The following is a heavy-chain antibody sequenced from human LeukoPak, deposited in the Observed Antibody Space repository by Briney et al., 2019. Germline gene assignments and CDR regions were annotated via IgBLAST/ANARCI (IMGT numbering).Heavy chain of an antibody. V-gene: IGHV4-4*07. CDR2: IYTSGST. J-gene: IGHJ6*03. D-gene: IGHD2-2*01. Sequence: SETLSLTCTVSGGSISSYYWSWIRQPAGKGLEWIGRIYTSGSTNYNPSLKSRVTMSVDTSKNQFSLKLSSVTAADTAVYYCSSTHYYYYYMDVWGKGTTVTVSS. CDR3: SSTHYYYYYMDV. CDR1: GGSISSYY.